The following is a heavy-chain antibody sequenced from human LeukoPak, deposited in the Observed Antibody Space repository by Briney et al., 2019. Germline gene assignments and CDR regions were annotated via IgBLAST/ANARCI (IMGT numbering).Heavy chain of an antibody. Sequence: SQTLSLTCAISGDGVSSNSAAWNWIRQSPSRGLEWLGRTYYRSKWYNDYAVSVKSRITINPDTSKNQFSLQLNSVTPEDTAVYYCAREPDSSGWFLPLDYWGQGTLVTVSS. CDR2: TYYRSKWYN. J-gene: IGHJ4*02. V-gene: IGHV6-1*01. CDR3: AREPDSSGWFLPLDY. CDR1: GDGVSSNSAA. D-gene: IGHD6-19*01.